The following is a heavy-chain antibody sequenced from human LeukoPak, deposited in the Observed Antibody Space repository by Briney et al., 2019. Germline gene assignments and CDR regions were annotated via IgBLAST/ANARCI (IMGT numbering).Heavy chain of an antibody. CDR2: INTDGTSS. D-gene: IGHD4-23*01. J-gene: IGHJ3*02. CDR3: VREPLGDYGGNTDAVDI. Sequence: GGSLRLSCAASGFTFSMYWMHWVRQAPGKGLVWVSRINTDGTSSSYADFVKGRFTISRDNSKNTLYLQMNSLRAEDTAVYYCVREPLGDYGGNTDAVDIWGQGTMGTVSS. CDR1: GFTFSMYW. V-gene: IGHV3-74*01.